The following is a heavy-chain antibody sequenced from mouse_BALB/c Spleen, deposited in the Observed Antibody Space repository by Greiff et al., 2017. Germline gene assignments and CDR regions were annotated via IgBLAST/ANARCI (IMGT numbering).Heavy chain of an antibody. CDR2: IYPGDGDT. V-gene: IGHV1-80*01. D-gene: IGHD2-4*01. J-gene: IGHJ2*01. CDR3: ARLGYDYDRYFDY. CDR1: GYAFSSYW. Sequence: VQLQQSGAELVRPGSSVKISCKASGYAFSSYWMNWVKQRPGQGLEWIGQIYPGDGDTNYNGKFKGKATLTADKSSSTAYIQLSSLTSEDSAVYFCARLGYDYDRYFDYWGQGTTLTVSS.